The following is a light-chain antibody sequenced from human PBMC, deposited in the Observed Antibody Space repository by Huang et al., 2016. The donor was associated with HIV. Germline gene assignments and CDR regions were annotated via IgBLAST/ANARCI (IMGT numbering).Light chain of an antibody. CDR3: QQYNNWPPVT. CDR2: GAS. CDR1: ESFGRT. V-gene: IGKV3-15*01. J-gene: IGKJ5*01. Sequence: ETVMTQSPVTLSVSPGQRLTLSCRASESFGRTLACYQQKPGQAPRLLIYGASTRATGIPDRFSGRGSGTEFTLTISSLQSEDLAVYYCQQYNNWPPVTFGRGTRLEIK.